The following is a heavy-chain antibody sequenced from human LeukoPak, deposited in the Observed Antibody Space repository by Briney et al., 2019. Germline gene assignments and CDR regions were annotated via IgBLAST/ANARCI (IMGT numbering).Heavy chain of an antibody. Sequence: GGSLRLSCAASGFTFSSYGMHWVRQAPGKGLEWVAFIRYDGSNKYYADSVKGRFTISRDNSKNTLYLQMNSLRAEDTAAYYCVRDRDWGYYFDYWGQGTLVSVSS. J-gene: IGHJ4*02. V-gene: IGHV3-30*02. D-gene: IGHD2-21*02. CDR3: VRDRDWGYYFDY. CDR2: IRYDGSNK. CDR1: GFTFSSYG.